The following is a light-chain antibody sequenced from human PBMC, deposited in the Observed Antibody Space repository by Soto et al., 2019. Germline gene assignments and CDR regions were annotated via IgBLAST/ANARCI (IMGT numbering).Light chain of an antibody. J-gene: IGKJ1*01. CDR1: QSISIR. Sequence: PGERATLSCRASQSISIRLAWYQQRPGQAPRLLIYNTSTRATGVPARFSGRGSETDFTLTISSLQSEDFALYFCQQYDGWPRTFGQGTKVEI. CDR3: QQYDGWPRT. CDR2: NTS. V-gene: IGKV3-15*01.